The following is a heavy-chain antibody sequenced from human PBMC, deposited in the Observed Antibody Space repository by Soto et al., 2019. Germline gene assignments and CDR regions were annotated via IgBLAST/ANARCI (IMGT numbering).Heavy chain of an antibody. V-gene: IGHV4-30-4*01. CDR3: AREPYYYDSSGYYRNWYFDL. Sequence: PSETLSLTCSVSGGSVSSGDYYWSWIRQPPGKGLEWIGYIYYSGSTYNNPSLKSRVIISVDTSKNQFSLKLTSVTAADTAVYFCAREPYYYDSSGYYRNWYFDLWGRGTLVTVSS. CDR2: IYYSGST. J-gene: IGHJ2*01. CDR1: GGSVSSGDYY. D-gene: IGHD3-22*01.